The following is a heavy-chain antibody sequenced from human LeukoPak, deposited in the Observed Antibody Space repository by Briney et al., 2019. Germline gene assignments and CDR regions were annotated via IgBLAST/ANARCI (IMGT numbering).Heavy chain of an antibody. CDR2: IIPIFGTA. D-gene: IGHD1-1*01. Sequence: GASVKVSCKASGGTFSSYAISWVRQAPGQGLEWMGGIIPIFGTANYAQKFQGRVTITADESTSTAYMELSSLRSEDTAVYYCARDELEPRNHDAFDIWGRGTMVTVSS. CDR3: ARDELEPRNHDAFDI. CDR1: GGTFSSYA. V-gene: IGHV1-69*13. J-gene: IGHJ3*02.